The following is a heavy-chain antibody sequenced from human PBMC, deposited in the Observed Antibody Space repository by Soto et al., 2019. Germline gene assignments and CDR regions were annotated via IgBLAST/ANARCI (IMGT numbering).Heavy chain of an antibody. Sequence: EVQLVESGGGLVQPGGSLRISCKGSGFSFSSYWMSWVRQAPGKGLEWVASIKQDESEKYYVDSVQGRFTISRDNVDDSVFLHMNSLSAEDTAVYFCVRDVGFDYVNWCQGTLVTVSS. CDR1: GFSFSSYW. CDR3: VRDVGFDYVN. CDR2: IKQDESEK. V-gene: IGHV3-7*01. D-gene: IGHD3-16*01. J-gene: IGHJ4*02.